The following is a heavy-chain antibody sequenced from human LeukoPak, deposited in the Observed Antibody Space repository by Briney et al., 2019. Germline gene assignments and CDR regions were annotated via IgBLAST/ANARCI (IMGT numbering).Heavy chain of an antibody. CDR1: GFTFSSYG. CDR3: AGGDGYSYGPLGY. D-gene: IGHD5-18*01. V-gene: IGHV3-33*08. CDR2: IWYDGSNK. J-gene: IGHJ4*02. Sequence: QPGRSLRLSCAASGFTFSSYGMHWVRQAPGKGLEWVAVIWYDGSNKYYADSVKGRFTISRDNSKNTLYLQMNSLRAEDTAVYYCAGGDGYSYGPLGYWGQGTLVTVSS.